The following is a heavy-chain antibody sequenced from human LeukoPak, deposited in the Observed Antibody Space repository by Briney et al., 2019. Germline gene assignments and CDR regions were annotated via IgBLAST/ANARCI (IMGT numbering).Heavy chain of an antibody. J-gene: IGHJ2*01. CDR3: ARQMGFPWYFDL. CDR2: MWYDGSNK. CDR1: GFTFSRYG. V-gene: IGHV3-33*01. Sequence: GRSLRLSGAASGFTFSRYGMHWVRQAPGKGLEWVADMWYDGSNKYYADSAKGRFTISRDNSKNTLYLQMNSLRAEDTAVYYCARQMGFPWYFDLWGRGTLVTVSS. D-gene: IGHD5-24*01.